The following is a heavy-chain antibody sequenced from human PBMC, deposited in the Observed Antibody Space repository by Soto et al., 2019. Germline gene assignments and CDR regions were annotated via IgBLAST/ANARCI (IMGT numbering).Heavy chain of an antibody. Sequence: GESLKISCNGSGYSFTSYWIGWVRQMPGKGLEWMGIIYPGDSDTRYSPSFQGQVTISADKSISTAYRQWSSLKASDTAMYYCARRYCSSTSCLSWFDPWGQGTLVTVSS. CDR3: ARRYCSSTSCLSWFDP. D-gene: IGHD2-2*01. J-gene: IGHJ5*02. V-gene: IGHV5-51*01. CDR1: GYSFTSYW. CDR2: IYPGDSDT.